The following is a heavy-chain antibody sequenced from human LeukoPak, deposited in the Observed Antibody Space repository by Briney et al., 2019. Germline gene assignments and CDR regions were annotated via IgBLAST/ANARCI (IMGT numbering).Heavy chain of an antibody. CDR3: ARSPVRIAAPGRGFDY. V-gene: IGHV4-59*01. J-gene: IGHJ4*02. CDR1: GGSISTYY. Sequence: KCSETLSLTCNVSGGSISTYYWSWIRQPPGKGLEWIGYIYCSGSTNYNPSLKSRVTISVDTSKSQFSLKLSSVTAADTAVYYCARSPVRIAAPGRGFDYWGQGTLVTVSS. CDR2: IYCSGST. D-gene: IGHD6-13*01.